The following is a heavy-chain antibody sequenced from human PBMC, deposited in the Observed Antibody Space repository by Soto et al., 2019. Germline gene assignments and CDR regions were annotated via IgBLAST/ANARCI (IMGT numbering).Heavy chain of an antibody. CDR3: ARDSSAGEGFDF. CDR1: GFTFSSYG. V-gene: IGHV3-33*01. J-gene: IGHJ4*02. CDR2: IWYDGNSK. Sequence: QVQLVESGGGVVQPGRSLRLSCAASGFTFSSYGMHWVRQAPGKGLEWMAVIWYDGNSKDYGDSVRGRFTVSRDNSKNTLDLQMDSLRAEDTAVYYCARDSSAGEGFDFWGQGTLVTVSS. D-gene: IGHD7-27*01.